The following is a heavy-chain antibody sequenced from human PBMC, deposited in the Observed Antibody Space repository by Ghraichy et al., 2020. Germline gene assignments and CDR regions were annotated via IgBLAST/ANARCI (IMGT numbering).Heavy chain of an antibody. D-gene: IGHD3-22*01. Sequence: GGSLRLSCAASGFTFSSYALSWVRQAPGKGLEWVSAISGSGGSTYYADSVKGRFTISRDNSKNTLYLQMSSLRAEDTAVYYCAKDGDYYDSSGYYRTGYFQHWGQGTLVTVSS. V-gene: IGHV3-23*01. CDR2: ISGSGGST. J-gene: IGHJ1*01. CDR3: AKDGDYYDSSGYYRTGYFQH. CDR1: GFTFSSYA.